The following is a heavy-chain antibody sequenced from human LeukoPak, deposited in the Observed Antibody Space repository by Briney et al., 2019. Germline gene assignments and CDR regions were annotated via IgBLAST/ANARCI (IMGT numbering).Heavy chain of an antibody. CDR3: AKVREPDTAMETGWYFDY. CDR2: IYHTGST. V-gene: IGHV4-59*02. CDR1: GGSVSDYY. J-gene: IGHJ4*02. Sequence: SSETLSLACTISGGSVSDYYWSWIRQSPGKGLEWIGYIYHTGSTSYSPSLKSRVTISADTSQNQFSLKLSSVTAADTAVYYCAKVREPDTAMETGWYFDYWGQGTLVTVSS. D-gene: IGHD5-18*01.